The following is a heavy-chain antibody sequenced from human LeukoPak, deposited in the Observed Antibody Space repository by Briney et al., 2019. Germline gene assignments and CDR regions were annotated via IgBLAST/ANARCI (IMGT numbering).Heavy chain of an antibody. Sequence: GGSLRLSCAASGFTFSNYAMSWVRQAPGKGLEWVAVISYDGSNKYYADSVKGRFTISRDNSKNTLYLQMNSLRAEDTAVYYCARDGDYYGSGSYFDYWGQGTLVTVSS. CDR3: ARDGDYYGSGSYFDY. V-gene: IGHV3-30*04. CDR1: GFTFSNYA. CDR2: ISYDGSNK. D-gene: IGHD3-10*01. J-gene: IGHJ4*02.